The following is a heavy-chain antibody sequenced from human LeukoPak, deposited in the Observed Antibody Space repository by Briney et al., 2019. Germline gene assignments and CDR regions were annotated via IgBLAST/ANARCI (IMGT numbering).Heavy chain of an antibody. CDR2: ISSSSSYM. Sequence: GGSLRLSCAASGFTFSSYSMNWVRQAPGNGLEWVSSISSSSSYMYYADSVKGRFTISRDNAKNSLYLQMNSLRAEDTAVYYCARVDDILNGYSWFDPWGQGTLVTVSS. D-gene: IGHD3-9*01. CDR1: GFTFSSYS. CDR3: ARVDDILNGYSWFDP. V-gene: IGHV3-21*01. J-gene: IGHJ5*02.